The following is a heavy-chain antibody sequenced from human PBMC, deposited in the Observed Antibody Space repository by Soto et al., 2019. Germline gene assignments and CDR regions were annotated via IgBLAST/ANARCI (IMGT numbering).Heavy chain of an antibody. J-gene: IGHJ4*02. Sequence: QVQLVQSGAEVKKPGASVKVSCKASGYTFTSYGISWVRQAPGQGLEWMGWISAYNGNTNYAQKLHGRGTMTTDASTSTAYMELRSLRSDDTAVYYCAQSIAVAGPVGYWGQGTLVTVSS. CDR1: GYTFTSYG. V-gene: IGHV1-18*04. CDR2: ISAYNGNT. CDR3: AQSIAVAGPVGY. D-gene: IGHD6-19*01.